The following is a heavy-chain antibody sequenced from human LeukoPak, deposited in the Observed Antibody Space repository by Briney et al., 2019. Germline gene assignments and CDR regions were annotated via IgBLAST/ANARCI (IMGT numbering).Heavy chain of an antibody. CDR3: ARAGGRLKARIVVVPAAMGYFDY. J-gene: IGHJ4*02. CDR1: GFTFGSYA. D-gene: IGHD2-2*01. Sequence: PGGSLRLSCAASGFTFGSYAMHWVRQAPGKGLEWVAVISYDGSNKYYADSVKGRFTISRDNSKNTLYLQMNSLRAEDTAVYYCARAGGRLKARIVVVPAAMGYFDYWGQGTLVTVSS. V-gene: IGHV3-30*04. CDR2: ISYDGSNK.